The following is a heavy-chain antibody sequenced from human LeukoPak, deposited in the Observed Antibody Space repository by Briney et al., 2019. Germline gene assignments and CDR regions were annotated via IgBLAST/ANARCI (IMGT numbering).Heavy chain of an antibody. D-gene: IGHD5-24*01. J-gene: IGHJ4*02. Sequence: SETLSLTCTVSGGSISSSYYWNWIRQPPGKGLAWIGYIYYSGSTNYNPSPKSRVTISVDTSKNQFSLKLSSVTAADTAVYYCARSVEMATIPFDYWGQGTLVTVSS. CDR3: ARSVEMATIPFDY. CDR2: IYYSGST. V-gene: IGHV4-59*08. CDR1: GGSISSSYY.